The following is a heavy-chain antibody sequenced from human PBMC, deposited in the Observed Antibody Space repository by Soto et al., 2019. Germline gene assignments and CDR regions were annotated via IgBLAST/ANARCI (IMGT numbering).Heavy chain of an antibody. Sequence: EVQLLESGGGLVQPGGSLRLSCAASGFTFSSYAMSWVRQAPGKGLECVSAISGSGGSTYYAESVKGRFTISRDNAKNTLYLQMNSLRDEETAVYYCAKDGGYDFWIGYDYWGQGTLVTFSS. D-gene: IGHD3-3*01. J-gene: IGHJ4*02. CDR1: GFTFSSYA. V-gene: IGHV3-23*01. CDR2: ISGSGGST. CDR3: AKDGGYDFWIGYDY.